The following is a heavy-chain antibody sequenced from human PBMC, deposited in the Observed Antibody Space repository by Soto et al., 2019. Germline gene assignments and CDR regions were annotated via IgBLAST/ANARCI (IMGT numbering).Heavy chain of an antibody. J-gene: IGHJ4*02. CDR1: GGSFSGYY. D-gene: IGHD5-12*01. CDR2: INHSGST. V-gene: IGHV4-34*01. CDR3: ARSEVAATTNFDY. Sequence: QVQLQQWGAGLLKPSETLSLTCAVYGGSFSGYYWSWIRQPTGKGLEWIGEINHSGSTNYNPSLKSRVTISADTSKNQFSLKLSSVTAADTAVYYCARSEVAATTNFDYWGQGTLVTVSS.